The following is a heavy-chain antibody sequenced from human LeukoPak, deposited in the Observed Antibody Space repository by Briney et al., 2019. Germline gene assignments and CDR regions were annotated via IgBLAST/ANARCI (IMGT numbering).Heavy chain of an antibody. D-gene: IGHD3-10*02. CDR3: AELGITMIGGV. Sequence: PSETVSLTCAVYGGSFSGYYWSWIRQPPGKGLEWVSSISSSSSYIYYADSVKGRFTISRDNAKNSLYLQMNSLRAEDTAVYYCAELGITMIGGVWGKGTTVTVSS. CDR1: GGSFSGYY. CDR2: ISSSSSYI. J-gene: IGHJ6*04. V-gene: IGHV3-11*06.